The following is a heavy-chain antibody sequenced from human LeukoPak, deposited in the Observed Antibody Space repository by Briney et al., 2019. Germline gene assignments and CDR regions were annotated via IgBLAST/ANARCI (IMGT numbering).Heavy chain of an antibody. CDR2: IIPIFGTA. Sequence: SVKVSCKASGGTFSSYAISWVRQAPGQGLEWMGGIIPIFGTANYAQKFQGRVTITADKSTSTAYMELRSLRSDDTAVYYCARDRSTYYYGSGSYSSLGYWGQGTLVTVSS. CDR1: GGTFSSYA. J-gene: IGHJ4*02. D-gene: IGHD3-10*01. V-gene: IGHV1-69*06. CDR3: ARDRSTYYYGSGSYSSLGY.